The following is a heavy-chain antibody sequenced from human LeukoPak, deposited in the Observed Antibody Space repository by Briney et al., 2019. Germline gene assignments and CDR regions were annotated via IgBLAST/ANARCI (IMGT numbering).Heavy chain of an antibody. CDR3: ARDRFGAFDY. V-gene: IGHV4-38-2*02. CDR2: IYHSGST. D-gene: IGHD3-10*01. Sequence: SETLSLTCTVSGYSISSGYYWGWIRQPPGKGLEWIGSIYHSGSTYYNPSLKSRVTISVDTSKKQFSLKLSSVTAADTAVYYCARDRFGAFDYWSQGTLVTVSS. CDR1: GYSISSGYY. J-gene: IGHJ4*02.